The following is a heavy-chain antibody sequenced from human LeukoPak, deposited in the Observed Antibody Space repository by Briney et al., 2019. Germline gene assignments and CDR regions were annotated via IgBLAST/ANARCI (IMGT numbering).Heavy chain of an antibody. D-gene: IGHD3-22*01. V-gene: IGHV3-7*01. CDR3: ARGDYDSTSFDY. J-gene: IGHJ4*02. CDR2: IKLDGRDN. Sequence: GGTLRLSCAASGVTFSNYWMTWVPDAPGKGLEWVANIKLDGRDNYYLDSVKGRFTVSRDNAKNSLYLQMNSLRAEDTAVYYCARGDYDSTSFDYWGQGTLVTVSP. CDR1: GVTFSNYW.